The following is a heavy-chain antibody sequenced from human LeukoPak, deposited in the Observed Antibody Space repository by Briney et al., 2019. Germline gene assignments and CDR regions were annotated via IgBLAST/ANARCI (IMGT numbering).Heavy chain of an antibody. Sequence: GGSLRLSCAASGFTVSTNYMTWVRQAPGKGLEWVSVIYSSGSTYYADSVKGRFTISRDNSKKMLYLQMNSLRAEDTAVYYCARGWVLATGAFDIWGQGTMVTVSS. CDR3: ARGWVLATGAFDI. CDR2: IYSSGST. D-gene: IGHD2-8*02. CDR1: GFTVSTNY. V-gene: IGHV3-53*01. J-gene: IGHJ3*02.